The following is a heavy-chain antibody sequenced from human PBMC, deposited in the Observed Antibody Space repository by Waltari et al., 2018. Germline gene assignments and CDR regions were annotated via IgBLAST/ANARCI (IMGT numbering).Heavy chain of an antibody. D-gene: IGHD3-22*01. Sequence: QVQLVESGGGVVQPGGSLRLSCAASGFTFSSYAMHWVRQAPGKGLEWVAVISYDGSNKYYADSVKGRFTISRDNSKNTLYLQMNSLRAEDTAVYYCARVVYYDSSGYYDYWGQGTLVTVSS. CDR2: ISYDGSNK. V-gene: IGHV3-30-3*01. CDR1: GFTFSSYA. J-gene: IGHJ4*02. CDR3: ARVVYYDSSGYYDY.